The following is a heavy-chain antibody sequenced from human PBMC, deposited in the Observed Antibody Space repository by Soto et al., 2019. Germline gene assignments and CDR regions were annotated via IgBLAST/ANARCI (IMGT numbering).Heavy chain of an antibody. CDR3: ARDRGVAPPVAGNTHYYYYMDV. Sequence: QDQLVQSGVEVKKPGASVKVSCKASGYSFTNYGITWVRQAPGQGFGWMGWISAYNGNTNYAQKFPGRVTMTTDASTSTAYLELRSLRSDDTAVYYCARDRGVAPPVAGNTHYYYYMDVWGKGTTVTVSS. CDR1: GYSFTNYG. J-gene: IGHJ6*03. CDR2: ISAYNGNT. V-gene: IGHV1-18*01. D-gene: IGHD6-19*01.